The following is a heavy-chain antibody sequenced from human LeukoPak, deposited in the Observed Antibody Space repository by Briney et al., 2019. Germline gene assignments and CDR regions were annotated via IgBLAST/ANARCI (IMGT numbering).Heavy chain of an antibody. CDR2: ISISSSYI. Sequence: GGSLRLSCVASGFTFSSYSMTWVRQAPGKGLEWVSSISISSSYIYYGDSLKGRFTISRDNAKNTLYLQMNSLRAEDTAVYYCARVRWGGLYYFDYWGQGTLVTVSS. J-gene: IGHJ4*02. V-gene: IGHV3-21*01. CDR3: ARVRWGGLYYFDY. CDR1: GFTFSSYS. D-gene: IGHD3-16*01.